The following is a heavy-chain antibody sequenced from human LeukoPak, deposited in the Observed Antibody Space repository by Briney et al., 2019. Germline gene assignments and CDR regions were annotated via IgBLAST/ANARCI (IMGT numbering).Heavy chain of an antibody. V-gene: IGHV4-59*08. CDR2: MYHSGST. J-gene: IGHJ4*02. CDR3: ARTPIMTGYYHDY. D-gene: IGHD3-9*01. Sequence: SETLSLTCTVSGGSISSKYWSWIRQPPGKGLEWIGYMYHSGSTNYNPSLKSRVTISVDTSKNQFSLKLSSVTAADTAVYYCARTPIMTGYYHDYWGQGTLVTVSS. CDR1: GGSISSKY.